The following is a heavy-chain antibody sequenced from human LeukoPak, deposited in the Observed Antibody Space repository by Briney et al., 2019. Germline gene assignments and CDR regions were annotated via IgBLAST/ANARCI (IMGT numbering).Heavy chain of an antibody. CDR2: ISYDGSNK. J-gene: IGHJ6*02. D-gene: IGHD2-15*01. CDR1: GFTFSSYA. V-gene: IGHV3-30-3*01. CDR3: ARDRPSRGYYYYGMDV. Sequence: GGSLRLSCAASGFTFSSYAMHWVRQAPGKGLEWVAVISYDGSNKYYADSVKGRFTISRDNSKNTLYLQMNSLRAEDTAVYYCARDRPSRGYYYYGMDVWGQGTTVTVSS.